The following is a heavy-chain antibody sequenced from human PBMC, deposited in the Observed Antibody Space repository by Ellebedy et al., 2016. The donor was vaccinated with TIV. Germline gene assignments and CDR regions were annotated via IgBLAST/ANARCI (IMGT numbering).Heavy chain of an antibody. CDR3: ARTSDFDWFMLPFDY. CDR2: IYHSGST. Sequence: MPSETLSLTCAVSGGSISSSNWWSWVRQPPGKGLEWIGEIYHSGSTNYNPSLKSRVTISVDTSKNQFSLKLSSVTAADTAVYYCARTSDFDWFMLPFDYWGQGTLVTVSS. D-gene: IGHD3-9*01. J-gene: IGHJ4*02. V-gene: IGHV4-4*02. CDR1: GGSISSSNW.